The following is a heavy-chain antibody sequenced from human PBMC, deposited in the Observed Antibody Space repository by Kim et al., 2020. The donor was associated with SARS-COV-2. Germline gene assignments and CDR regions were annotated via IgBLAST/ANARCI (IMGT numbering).Heavy chain of an antibody. CDR2: MSYRGNT. D-gene: IGHD3-10*01. Sequence: SETLSLTCTVSGGSVSDNNYSWGWIRQPPGKGLEWIGSMSYRGNTYYSPSLKSRVTMSVDTSKNQFSLSLTSVTAADTAVYYCARGLRGVNYWYFDLWGRGALVSVS. CDR1: GGSVSDNNYS. J-gene: IGHJ2*01. CDR3: ARGLRGVNYWYFDL. V-gene: IGHV4-39*01.